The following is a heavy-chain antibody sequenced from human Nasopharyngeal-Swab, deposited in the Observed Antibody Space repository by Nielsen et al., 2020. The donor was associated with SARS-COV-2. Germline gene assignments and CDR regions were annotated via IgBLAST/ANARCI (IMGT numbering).Heavy chain of an antibody. CDR3: ASEGSGVFGVVIYAFDI. J-gene: IGHJ3*02. CDR2: VVPEDGEP. D-gene: IGHD3-3*01. Sequence: ASVKVSCKVSGYTLTVLPIHWVRQAPGKGLEWMGTVVPEDGEPIYAQNFQGRVTMTEDTSTYTAYLELSSLRSEDTAVYYCASEGSGVFGVVIYAFDIWGQGKMVTVS. CDR1: GYTLTVLP. V-gene: IGHV1-24*01.